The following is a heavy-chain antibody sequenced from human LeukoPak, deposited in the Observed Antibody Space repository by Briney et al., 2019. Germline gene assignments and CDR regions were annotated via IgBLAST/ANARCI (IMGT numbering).Heavy chain of an antibody. CDR2: IIPIFGTA. Sequence: SVKVSCKASGGTFSSYAISWVRQAPGQGLEWMGGIIPIFGTANYAQKFQGRVTITADESTSTAYMELSSLRSEDTAVYYCAIRYCSSTSCHYYYYMDVWGKGTTVTVSS. CDR1: GGTFSSYA. J-gene: IGHJ6*03. CDR3: AIRYCSSTSCHYYYYMDV. V-gene: IGHV1-69*01. D-gene: IGHD2-2*01.